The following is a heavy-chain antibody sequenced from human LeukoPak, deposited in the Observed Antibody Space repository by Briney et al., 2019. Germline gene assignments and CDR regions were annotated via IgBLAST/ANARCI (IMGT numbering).Heavy chain of an antibody. CDR1: GFTFSSYA. D-gene: IGHD3-22*01. CDR2: ISYDGSNK. Sequence: GGSLRLSCAASGFTFSSYAMHWVRQAPGKGLEGVAVISYDGSNKYYADSVKGRFTISRDNSKNTLYLQMNSLRAEDSALYYCARDKDSSGYYYDSWGQGTLVTVPS. J-gene: IGHJ1*01. V-gene: IGHV3-30-3*01. CDR3: ARDKDSSGYYYDS.